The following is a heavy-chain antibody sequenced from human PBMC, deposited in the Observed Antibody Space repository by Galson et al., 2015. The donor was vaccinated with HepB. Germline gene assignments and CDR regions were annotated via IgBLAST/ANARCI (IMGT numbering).Heavy chain of an antibody. J-gene: IGHJ4*02. Sequence: SLRLSCAASGFTFSSYAMSWVRQAPGKGLEWVSAISGSGGSTYYADSVKGRFTISRDNSKNTPYLQMNSLRAEDTAVYYCAKFESGSYSFDYWGQGTLVTVSS. CDR2: ISGSGGST. V-gene: IGHV3-23*01. CDR1: GFTFSSYA. CDR3: AKFESGSYSFDY. D-gene: IGHD1-26*01.